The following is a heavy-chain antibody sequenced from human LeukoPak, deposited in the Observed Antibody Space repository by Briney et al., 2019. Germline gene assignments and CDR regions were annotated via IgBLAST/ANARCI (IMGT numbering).Heavy chain of an antibody. V-gene: IGHV3-33*01. D-gene: IGHD6-13*01. J-gene: IGHJ4*02. CDR2: VWYDGSNK. CDR1: GFTFSSYG. Sequence: GGSLRLSCAASGFTFSSYGMHWVRQAPGKGLEWVAVVWYDGSNKYYADSVKGRFTISRDNSKNTLYLQMNSLRAEDTAVYYCARGEQQLVLPFDYWGQGTLVTVSS. CDR3: ARGEQQLVLPFDY.